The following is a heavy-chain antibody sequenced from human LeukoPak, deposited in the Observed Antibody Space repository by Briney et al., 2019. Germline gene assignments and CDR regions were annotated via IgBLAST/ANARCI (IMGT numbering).Heavy chain of an antibody. CDR1: GGSISSYY. J-gene: IGHJ6*03. V-gene: IGHV4-4*07. D-gene: IGHD5-24*01. CDR3: ARELRATPKWTPWYYYYYMDV. CDR2: IYTSGST. Sequence: MTSETLSLTCTVSGGSISSYYWSWIRQPAGKGLEWIGRIYTSGSTNYNPSLKSRVTMSVDTSKSQFSLKLSSVTAADTAVYYCARELRATPKWTPWYYYYYMDVWGKGTTVTVSS.